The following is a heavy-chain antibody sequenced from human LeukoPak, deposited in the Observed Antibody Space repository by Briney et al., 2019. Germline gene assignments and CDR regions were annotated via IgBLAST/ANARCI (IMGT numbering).Heavy chain of an antibody. D-gene: IGHD5-18*01. V-gene: IGHV3-23*01. J-gene: IGHJ6*03. CDR3: AKGRRGYSYGYPYYYYYYYMDV. CDR1: GLTFSSYA. Sequence: GGSLRLSCAASGLTFSSYAMSWVRQAPGKGLEWVSAISGSGGSTYYADSVKGRFTISRDNSKNTLYLQMNSLRAEDTAVYYCAKGRRGYSYGYPYYYYYYYMDVWGQGTLVTVSS. CDR2: ISGSGGST.